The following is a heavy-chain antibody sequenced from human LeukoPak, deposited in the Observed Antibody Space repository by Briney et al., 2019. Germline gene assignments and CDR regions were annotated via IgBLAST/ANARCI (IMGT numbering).Heavy chain of an antibody. D-gene: IGHD6-6*01. V-gene: IGHV3-48*01. Sequence: GGSLRLSCAASGFTFSSYSMNWVRQAPGKGLEWVSYISSSSSTIYYADSVKGRFTISRDNAKNSLYLQMNSLRAEDTAVYHCASAIAARRGVYWGQGTLVTVSS. CDR3: ASAIAARRGVY. CDR2: ISSSSSTI. CDR1: GFTFSSYS. J-gene: IGHJ4*02.